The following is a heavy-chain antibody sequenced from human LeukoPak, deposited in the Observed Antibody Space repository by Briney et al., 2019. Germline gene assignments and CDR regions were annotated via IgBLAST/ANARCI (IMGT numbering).Heavy chain of an antibody. CDR2: ISYDGSNK. Sequence: PGGSLRLSCAASGFTFSSYGMHWVRQAPGKGLEWVAVISYDGSNKYYADSVKGRFTISRDNSKNTLYLQMNSLRAEDTAVYYCAKDPKDCSSTSCYYYYYYYMDVWGKGTTVTVSS. D-gene: IGHD2-2*01. CDR3: AKDPKDCSSTSCYYYYYYYMDV. V-gene: IGHV3-30*18. J-gene: IGHJ6*03. CDR1: GFTFSSYG.